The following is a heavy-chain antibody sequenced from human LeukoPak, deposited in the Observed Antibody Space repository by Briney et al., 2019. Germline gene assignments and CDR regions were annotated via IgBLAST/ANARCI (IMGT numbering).Heavy chain of an antibody. Sequence: SETLSLTCSVSGGSIRSYYWSWIRQPPGKGLEWIGYMYYSGSTNYNPSLKSRVTIPVDTSKNQFSLKLSSVTAADTAVYYCARFGGATVTTRYFDYWGQGTLVTVSS. CDR3: ARFGGATVTTRYFDY. CDR2: MYYSGST. D-gene: IGHD4-17*01. V-gene: IGHV4-59*08. CDR1: GGSIRSYY. J-gene: IGHJ4*02.